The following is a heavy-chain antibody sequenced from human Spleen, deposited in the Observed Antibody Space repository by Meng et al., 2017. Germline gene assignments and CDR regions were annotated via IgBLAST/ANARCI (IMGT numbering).Heavy chain of an antibody. CDR2: IPHSGST. D-gene: IGHD4-11*01. J-gene: IGHJ4*02. Sequence: HLPQSDPAPFPPSAPPSLPFFVSCRSCLYYYLGSIRPPPAPWLALLVEIPHSGSTNYNPSLESRATISVDTSQNNLSLKLSSVTAADSAVYYCARGPTTMAHDIDYWGQGTLVTVSS. V-gene: IGHV4-34*01. CDR3: ARGPTTMAHDIDY. CDR1: CRSCLYYY.